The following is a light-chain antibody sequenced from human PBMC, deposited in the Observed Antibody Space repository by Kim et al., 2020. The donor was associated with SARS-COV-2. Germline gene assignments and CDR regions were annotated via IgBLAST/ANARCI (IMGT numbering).Light chain of an antibody. CDR3: SSYTSSSTFWV. Sequence: QSALTQPASVSGSPGQSITISCTGTTSDVGDYKYVSWYQQHPGKAPKLMIYDVNNRPSGVSNRFSGSKSGNTASLTISGLQAEDEADYYCSSYTSSSTFWVFGGGTQLTVL. J-gene: IGLJ3*02. V-gene: IGLV2-14*03. CDR1: TSDVGDYKY. CDR2: DVN.